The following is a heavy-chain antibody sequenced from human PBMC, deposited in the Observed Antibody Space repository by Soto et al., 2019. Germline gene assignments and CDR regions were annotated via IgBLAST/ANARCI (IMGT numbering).Heavy chain of an antibody. CDR3: AMTRVTRGQLYGMDV. Sequence: QVQLVESGGGLVKPGGSLRLSCAASGFTFSDYYMSWIRQAPGKGLEWVSYISSSSSYTNYADSVKGRFTISRDNAKNPLYLQMNSLRAEDTTVYYCAMTRVTRGQLYGMDVWGQGTTVTVSS. CDR2: ISSSSSYT. V-gene: IGHV3-11*05. D-gene: IGHD4-17*01. CDR1: GFTFSDYY. J-gene: IGHJ6*02.